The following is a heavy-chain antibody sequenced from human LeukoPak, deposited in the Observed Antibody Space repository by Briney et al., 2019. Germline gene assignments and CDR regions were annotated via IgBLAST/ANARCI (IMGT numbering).Heavy chain of an antibody. J-gene: IGHJ5*02. D-gene: IGHD3-22*01. Sequence: SETLSLTCVVNGGSFSSYYWSWIRQPPGKGLEWIGEIDQSGTTNYNPSLKSRVAISIDTSKKQFSLTLTSMTAAYTAMYYGARVPHYYFGYANFAPWGQGTRVIVSA. V-gene: IGHV4-34*01. CDR1: GGSFSSYY. CDR2: IDQSGTT. CDR3: ARVPHYYFGYANFAP.